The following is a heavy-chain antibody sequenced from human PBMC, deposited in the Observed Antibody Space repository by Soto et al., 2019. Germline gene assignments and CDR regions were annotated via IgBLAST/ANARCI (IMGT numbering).Heavy chain of an antibody. Sequence: QVQLVQSGTEVKKPGASVKVSCKASGYTFTNYGIDWVRQAPGQGLEWLGWISAYNGNTNYAQKLQGRVTMTTDTSTSTASMELRSLRSYDTAVYYGARGSDDSSWSSAEYFQRWGPVPLVTGSS. CDR2: ISAYNGNT. V-gene: IGHV1-18*01. D-gene: IGHD6-13*01. CDR1: GYTFTNYG. CDR3: ARGSDDSSWSSAEYFQR. J-gene: IGHJ1*01.